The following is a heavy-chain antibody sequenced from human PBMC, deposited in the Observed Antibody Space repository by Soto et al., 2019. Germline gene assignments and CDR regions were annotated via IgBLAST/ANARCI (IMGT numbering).Heavy chain of an antibody. J-gene: IGHJ4*02. CDR3: ARLRTGSQQYFDY. CDR1: GFTFSSDW. Sequence: GGSLRLSCAASGFTFSSDWMHWVRQAPGKGLVWVSRINTDGSGTSYADSVKGRFTISRDNAKNTLYLQMNSLRAEDTAMYYCARLRTGSQQYFDYWGQGKMVNVS. CDR2: INTDGSGT. V-gene: IGHV3-74*01. D-gene: IGHD3-10*01.